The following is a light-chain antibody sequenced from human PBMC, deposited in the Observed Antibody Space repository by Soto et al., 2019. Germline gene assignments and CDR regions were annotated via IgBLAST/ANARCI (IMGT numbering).Light chain of an antibody. CDR1: QGIYNY. CDR3: HKYNSALLT. Sequence: DIQMTQSPSSLSASVGDRVTITCRASQGIYNYLAWYQQKPGKAPTLLLYAASTLEAGVPSRFSGSGSGTDFTLTISSLQPEDVATYYCHKYNSALLTFGQGTRLEIK. J-gene: IGKJ5*01. V-gene: IGKV1-27*01. CDR2: AAS.